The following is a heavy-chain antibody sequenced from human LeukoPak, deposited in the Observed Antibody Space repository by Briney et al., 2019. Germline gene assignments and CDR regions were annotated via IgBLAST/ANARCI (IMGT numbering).Heavy chain of an antibody. J-gene: IGHJ6*03. Sequence: ASVRVSCKASGYTFTGYYMHWVRQAPRHGLEWMGWINPNSGGTNYAQKFQGRVTMTRDTSISTAYMELSRLRSDDTAVYYCARVPTVITPYYYMHVWGKGTTVTVSS. CDR1: GYTFTGYY. CDR2: INPNSGGT. D-gene: IGHD4-17*01. V-gene: IGHV1-2*02. CDR3: ARVPTVITPYYYMHV.